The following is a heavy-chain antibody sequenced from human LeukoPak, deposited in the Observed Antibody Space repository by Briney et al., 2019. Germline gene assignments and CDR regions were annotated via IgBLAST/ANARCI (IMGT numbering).Heavy chain of an antibody. D-gene: IGHD3-22*01. CDR1: GFTFSNYA. CDR3: ARVDDSSGYPYYFDY. CDR2: IGGSGGSI. Sequence: GGSLRLSSGASGFTFSNYAVTWVRQAPGKGLEWVSVIGGSGGSIYYADSVKGRFTISRDNAKNSLYLQMNSLRAEDTAVYYCARVDDSSGYPYYFDYWGQGTLVTVSS. V-gene: IGHV3-23*01. J-gene: IGHJ4*02.